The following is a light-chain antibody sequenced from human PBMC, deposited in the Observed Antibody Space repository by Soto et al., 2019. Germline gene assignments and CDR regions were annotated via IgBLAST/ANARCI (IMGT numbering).Light chain of an antibody. CDR2: GAS. V-gene: IGKV3-20*01. CDR1: QSVSSSS. J-gene: IGKJ2*01. Sequence: EIVLTQSPGTLSLSPGERATLSCRASQSVSSSSLAWYQQKPGQAPRLLIYGASSSATGIPDRFSGSGSGTDFTLTISRLEPEDFAVYYCQQYGSSPLYTFGQGTKLEIK. CDR3: QQYGSSPLYT.